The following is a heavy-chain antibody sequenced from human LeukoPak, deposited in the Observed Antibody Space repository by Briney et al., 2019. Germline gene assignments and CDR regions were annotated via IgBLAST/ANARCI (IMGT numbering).Heavy chain of an antibody. V-gene: IGHV3-30*18. CDR2: ISYDGSNK. CDR1: GFTFSSYG. CDR3: AKDVYSGYDPQFDY. Sequence: GGSLRLSCAASGFTFSSYGMHWVRQAPGKGPEWVAVISYDGSNKYYADSVKGRFTISRDNSKNTLYLQMNSLRAEDTAVYYCAKDVYSGYDPQFDYWGQGTLVTVSS. D-gene: IGHD5-12*01. J-gene: IGHJ4*02.